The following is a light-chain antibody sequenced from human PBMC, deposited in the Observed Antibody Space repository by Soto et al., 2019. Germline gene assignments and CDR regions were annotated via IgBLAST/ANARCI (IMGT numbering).Light chain of an antibody. CDR3: QQYHNWPPIT. Sequence: EIVLTQSPATLSLSPGERATLSCRASQSVSRFLAWYQQKPGQAPRLLIFGASARPTGIPARFSGSGSGTEFTLTISNLQSEDFAVYFCQQYHNWPPITFGQGTRLEIK. V-gene: IGKV3-15*01. CDR1: QSVSRF. J-gene: IGKJ5*01. CDR2: GAS.